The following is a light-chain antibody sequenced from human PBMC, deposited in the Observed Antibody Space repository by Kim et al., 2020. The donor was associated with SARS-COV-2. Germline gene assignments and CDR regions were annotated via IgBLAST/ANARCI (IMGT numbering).Light chain of an antibody. CDR2: GKD. V-gene: IGLV3-19*01. CDR1: SLRRNY. Sequence: SSELTQDSAVSVALGQTVRITCQGDSLRRNYANWYQQKPGLAPLLVMFGKDNRPSGIPDRISGSRSGNTASLTITGAQAEDEADYYCNSRDSSGNHWVFGAGTKVTVL. CDR3: NSRDSSGNHWV. J-gene: IGLJ3*02.